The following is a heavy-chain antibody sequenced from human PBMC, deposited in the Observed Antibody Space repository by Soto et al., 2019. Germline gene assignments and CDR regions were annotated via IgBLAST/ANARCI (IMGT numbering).Heavy chain of an antibody. CDR2: IKQDGSEK. CDR3: ARDRRSLRKHYYYGMDV. D-gene: IGHD3-16*02. V-gene: IGHV3-7*01. J-gene: IGHJ6*02. CDR1: GFTFSSYW. Sequence: GGSLRLSCAASGFTFSSYWMSWVRQAPGKGLEWVANIKQDGSEKYYVDSVKGRFTISRDNAKNSLYLQMNSLRAEDTAVYYCARDRRSLRKHYYYGMDVWGQGTTVTVSS.